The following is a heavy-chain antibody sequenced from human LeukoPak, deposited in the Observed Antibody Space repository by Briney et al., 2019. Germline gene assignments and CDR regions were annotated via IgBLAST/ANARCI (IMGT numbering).Heavy chain of an antibody. V-gene: IGHV3-30*02. Sequence: GGSLRLSCAASGFTFNNYGMHWVRQAPGKGLEWVAFIRYDGSNQYYADSVKGRFTISRDNSKNMLYLQMNSLRIEDTAVYYCAKVGSGNDYYWGQGTLVTVSS. D-gene: IGHD5-12*01. CDR1: GFTFNNYG. CDR2: IRYDGSNQ. CDR3: AKVGSGNDYY. J-gene: IGHJ4*02.